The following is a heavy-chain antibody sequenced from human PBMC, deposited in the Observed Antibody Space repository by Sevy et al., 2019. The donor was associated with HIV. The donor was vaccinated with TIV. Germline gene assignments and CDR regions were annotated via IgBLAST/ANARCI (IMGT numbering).Heavy chain of an antibody. D-gene: IGHD3-22*01. V-gene: IGHV3-30*18. CDR3: AKRGYYYYDSSGYYSDY. CDR2: ISYDGSNK. CDR1: GFTFSSYG. J-gene: IGHJ4*02. Sequence: GGSLRLSCAASGFTFSSYGMHWVRQAPGKGLEWVAVISYDGSNKYYADSVKGRFTISRDNSKNTLYLQMNSLRAEDTAVYYCAKRGYYYYDSSGYYSDYWGQGTLVTVSS.